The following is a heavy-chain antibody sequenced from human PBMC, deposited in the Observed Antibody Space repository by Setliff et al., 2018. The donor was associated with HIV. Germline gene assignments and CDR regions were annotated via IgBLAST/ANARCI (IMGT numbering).Heavy chain of an antibody. V-gene: IGHV3-21*01. Sequence: GGSLRLSCAASGFTLSTYTMNWVRQAPGKGLEWVSSISSSFSYIYYADSVKGRFTISRDNAKNSLYLQMNSLRAEDTAVYYCARSHYYYYYMDVWGKGTTVTVSS. CDR1: GFTLSTYT. CDR2: ISSSFSYI. CDR3: ARSHYYYYYMDV. J-gene: IGHJ6*03.